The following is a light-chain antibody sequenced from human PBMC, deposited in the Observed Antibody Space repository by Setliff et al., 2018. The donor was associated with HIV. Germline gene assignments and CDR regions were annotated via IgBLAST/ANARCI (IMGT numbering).Light chain of an antibody. Sequence: QSALTQPASVSGSPGQSITISCTGTSSDVGTYNAVYWYQQHPGKAPKLMIYDVSTRPSGVSNRFSGSKSGNTASLTISGLQTEDEADYYCSSYTSSSPDVFGTGTKVTVL. J-gene: IGLJ1*01. CDR2: DVS. CDR3: SSYTSSSPDV. CDR1: SSDVGTYNA. V-gene: IGLV2-14*01.